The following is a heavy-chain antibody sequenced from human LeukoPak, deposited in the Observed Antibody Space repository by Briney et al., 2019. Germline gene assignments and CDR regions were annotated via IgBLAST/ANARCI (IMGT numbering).Heavy chain of an antibody. V-gene: IGHV3-7*01. J-gene: IGHJ4*02. CDR3: AREGTGAFES. CDR1: GFTFSRYW. Sequence: QSGGSLRLSCAASGFTFSRYWISWVRQAPGQGVEWVANIKQDGSDLDYLDSVKGRFTISRDNAKSSLYLQMNRLRVEDTAVYYCAREGTGAFESWGQGPLVTVSS. D-gene: IGHD1-1*01. CDR2: IKQDGSDL.